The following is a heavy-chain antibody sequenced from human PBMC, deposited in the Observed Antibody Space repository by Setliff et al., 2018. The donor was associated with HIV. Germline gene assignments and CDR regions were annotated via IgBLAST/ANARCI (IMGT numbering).Heavy chain of an antibody. V-gene: IGHV4-4*02. Sequence: SETLSLTCAVSGASISSGSWWTWVRQPPGKGLEWIGEVFHSGSATYNPSLKSRVTISVDTSKNQFSLKVNSVTAADTAMYYCARAPGSVSVFLDSWGQGTLVTSPQ. CDR1: GASISSGSW. D-gene: IGHD3-10*01. CDR2: VFHSGSA. J-gene: IGHJ4*02. CDR3: ARAPGSVSVFLDS.